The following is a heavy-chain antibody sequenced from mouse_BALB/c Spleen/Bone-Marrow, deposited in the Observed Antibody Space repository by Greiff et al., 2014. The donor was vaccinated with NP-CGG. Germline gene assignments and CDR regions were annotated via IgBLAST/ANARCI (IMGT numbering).Heavy chain of an antibody. CDR1: GYTFTNYW. D-gene: IGHD4-1*01. CDR3: ATLGD. V-gene: IGHV1S81*02. CDR2: IDPSNGRT. J-gene: IGHJ3*01. Sequence: QVQLQQSGAELVKPGASVKLSYETSGYTFTNYWMHWVRQRPGQGLEWIGEIDPSNGRTNFYEKFNNKATLTVDKSSSTAYMQLSSLTSEDSAVYYCATLGDWGQGTQVTVSA.